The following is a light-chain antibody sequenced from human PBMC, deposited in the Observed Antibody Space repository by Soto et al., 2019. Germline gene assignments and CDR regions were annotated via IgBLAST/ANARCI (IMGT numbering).Light chain of an antibody. J-gene: IGKJ1*01. V-gene: IGKV1-5*03. CDR1: QSISRQ. CDR2: QAS. Sequence: DIQMTQSPSTLSASVGDRVSITCRASQSISRQLAWYQQKPGKAPNLLIYQASNLETGVPSRFTGSGSGTEFTLTISSLQHDDSATYYCLQYQIYWTFEQRTKMDVK. CDR3: LQYQIYWT.